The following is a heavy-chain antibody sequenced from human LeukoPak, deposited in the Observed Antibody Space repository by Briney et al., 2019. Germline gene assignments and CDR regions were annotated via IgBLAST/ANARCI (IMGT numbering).Heavy chain of an antibody. CDR2: FYGSGSA. CDR1: GDSISSGAYY. CDR3: ARSTFSSNWNL. V-gene: IGHV4-30-2*01. D-gene: IGHD6-13*01. Sequence: PSETLSLTCTVSGDSISSGAYYWSWIRQPPGKGLEWIGYFYGSGSASYNPSLKSRVTISVDRSNNQFSLKMTSVTAADTAVYYCARSTFSSNWNLWGQGTLVTVSS. J-gene: IGHJ4*02.